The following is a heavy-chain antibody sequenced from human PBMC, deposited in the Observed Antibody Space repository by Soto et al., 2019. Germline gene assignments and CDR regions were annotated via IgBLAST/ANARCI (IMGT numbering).Heavy chain of an antibody. CDR3: ARDSQAHYYDSTYAFDI. CDR2: IIPIFGTA. J-gene: IGHJ3*02. D-gene: IGHD3-22*01. V-gene: IGHV1-69*01. CDR1: GGTFSSYA. Sequence: QVQLVQSGAEVKKPGSSVKVSCKASGGTFSSYAISWVRQAPGQGLEWMGGIIPIFGTANYAQKFQGRVTITADESTSKAYMELSSLRSEDTAVYYCARDSQAHYYDSTYAFDIWGQGTMVTVSS.